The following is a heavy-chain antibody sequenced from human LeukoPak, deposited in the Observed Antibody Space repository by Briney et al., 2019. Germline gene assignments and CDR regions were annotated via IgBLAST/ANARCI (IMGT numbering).Heavy chain of an antibody. V-gene: IGHV4-59*01. CDR1: GGSISSYY. CDR3: ASSILFREYYYYGMDV. D-gene: IGHD2-21*01. Sequence: SETLSLTCTVSGGSISSYYWSWIWQPPGKGLEWIGYIYYSGSTNYNPSLKSRVTISVDTSKNQFSLKLSSVTAADTAVYYCASSILFREYYYYGMDVWGQGTTVTVSS. CDR2: IYYSGST. J-gene: IGHJ6*02.